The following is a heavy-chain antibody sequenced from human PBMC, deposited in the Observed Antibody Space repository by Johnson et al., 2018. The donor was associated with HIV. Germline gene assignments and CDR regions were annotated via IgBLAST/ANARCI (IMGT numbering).Heavy chain of an antibody. J-gene: IGHJ3*02. CDR1: GFIFDDYA. Sequence: EVQLVESGGGLVQPGRSLTLSCAASGFIFDDYAMHWVRQAPGKGLEWVSGISWNSNNIAYADFVKGRFTISRDDAKNSLYLQMNSLSAEDTALYYCVKDTMLRGLITSYDAFHIWGRGTMVTVSS. CDR3: VKDTMLRGLITSYDAFHI. V-gene: IGHV3-9*01. D-gene: IGHD3-10*01. CDR2: ISWNSNNI.